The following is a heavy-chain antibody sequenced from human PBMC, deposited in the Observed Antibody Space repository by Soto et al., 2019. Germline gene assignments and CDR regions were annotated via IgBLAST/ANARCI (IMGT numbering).Heavy chain of an antibody. CDR1: GYSFTIYW. CDR3: ARQGWLEYCSGGSCYVAGMNAFDI. J-gene: IGHJ3*02. Sequence: GESLKISCKGSGYSFTIYWIGWVRQMLGKGLEWMGIIYPGDSDTRSSPSFQGQVTISADKSISTAYLQWSSLKASDTAMYYCARQGWLEYCSGGSCYVAGMNAFDIWGQGTMVTVSS. V-gene: IGHV5-51*01. CDR2: IYPGDSDT. D-gene: IGHD2-15*01.